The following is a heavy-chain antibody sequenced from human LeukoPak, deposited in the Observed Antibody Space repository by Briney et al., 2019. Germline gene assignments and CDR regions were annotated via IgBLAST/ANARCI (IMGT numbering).Heavy chain of an antibody. Sequence: SETLSLTCSVSGVSIYSSTYYWAWIRQPPGKGLEFIGSIYYNEDTFHNPSLKSRLTISVDTSANLSSLTLTSVTAADTATYYCARQLAAGNDGFDVWGQGTVVTVSS. CDR2: IYYNEDT. D-gene: IGHD2-15*01. V-gene: IGHV4-39*01. CDR3: ARQLAAGNDGFDV. J-gene: IGHJ3*01. CDR1: GVSIYSSTYY.